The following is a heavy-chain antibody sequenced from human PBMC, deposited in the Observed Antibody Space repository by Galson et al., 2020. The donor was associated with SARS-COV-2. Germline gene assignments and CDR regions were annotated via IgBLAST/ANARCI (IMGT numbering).Heavy chain of an antibody. CDR3: ASGLGGDY. V-gene: IGHV4-31*03. Sequence: SQTLSLTCTVSGGSITSDGSYWSWIRQHPGKGLEWIGYIFYSGFTYYNPSLKSRVTMSLDTSKNQFSLELKSVTAADTAVYYCASGLGGDYWGPGTLVTVSP. CDR1: GGSITSDGSY. J-gene: IGHJ4*02. CDR2: IFYSGFT. D-gene: IGHD1-26*01.